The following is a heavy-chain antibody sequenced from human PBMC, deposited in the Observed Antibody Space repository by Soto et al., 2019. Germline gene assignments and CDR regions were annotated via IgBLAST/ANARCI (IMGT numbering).Heavy chain of an antibody. CDR2: ISAGNGNT. J-gene: IGHJ6*03. V-gene: IGHV1-3*01. CDR1: GYTFTSYA. Sequence: GASVKVSCKASGYTFTSYAMHWVRQAPGQRLEWMGWISAGNGNTIYSQKFQGRVTMTRDTSASTAYMELRSLRSDDTAVYYCARDKTPVAAPVHYYYYYMDVWGKGTTVTVSS. D-gene: IGHD2-15*01. CDR3: ARDKTPVAAPVHYYYYYMDV.